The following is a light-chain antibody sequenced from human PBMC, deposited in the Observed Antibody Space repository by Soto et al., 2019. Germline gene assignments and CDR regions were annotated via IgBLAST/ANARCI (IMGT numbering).Light chain of an antibody. Sequence: ETVLTQSPGALSLSPGEGATRSCRAGQSVTSSYLAWYQQKPGQAPRLLIYDASNRATGIPARFSGSGSGTEFTLSISSLQSEDFAVYYCKQYKEWPPFTFGQGTRLEI. CDR3: KQYKEWPPFT. J-gene: IGKJ5*01. V-gene: IGKV3D-15*01. CDR1: QSVTSSY. CDR2: DAS.